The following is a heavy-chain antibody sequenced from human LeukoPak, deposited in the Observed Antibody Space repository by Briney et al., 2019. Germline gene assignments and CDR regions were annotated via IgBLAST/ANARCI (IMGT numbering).Heavy chain of an antibody. D-gene: IGHD6-6*01. CDR1: GDSVSSNSAA. J-gene: IGHJ4*02. V-gene: IGHV6-1*01. CDR3: ARGSSIAGRGLFDY. Sequence: SQTLSLTCAISGDSVSSNSAAWNWIRQSPSRGLEWPGRTYYRSKWYNDYAESVKSRITINPDTSKNQFSLQLNSVTPEDTAVYYCARGSSIAGRGLFDYWGRGTLVTVSS. CDR2: TYYRSKWYN.